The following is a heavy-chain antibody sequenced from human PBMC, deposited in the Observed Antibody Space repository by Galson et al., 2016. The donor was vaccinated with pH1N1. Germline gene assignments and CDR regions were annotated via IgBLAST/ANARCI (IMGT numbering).Heavy chain of an antibody. V-gene: IGHV1-46*01. D-gene: IGHD6-19*01. J-gene: IGHJ4*02. CDR3: SSDLGRVRDC. Sequence: SVKVSCKASGYTFTNEYIHWVRQAPGQGLEWMGVINPSNGITTHSQKFQGLVTMTRDTSTNTVYMELGRLTSEDTAVYSCSSDLGRVRDCWGQGTLVTVSS. CDR1: GYTFTNEY. CDR2: INPSNGIT.